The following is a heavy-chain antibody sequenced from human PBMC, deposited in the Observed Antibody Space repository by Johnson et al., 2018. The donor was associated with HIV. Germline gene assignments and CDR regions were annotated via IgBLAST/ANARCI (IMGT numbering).Heavy chain of an antibody. CDR2: ISGSGGST. Sequence: VQLVESGGGVVQPGRSLRLSCAASGFTFSSYGMHWVRQAPGKGLEWVSAISGSGGSTYYADSVKGRFTISRDNAKNSLYLQMNSLRAEDTALYYCAKEVAYCGGDCYSGAFDIWGQGTMVTVSS. D-gene: IGHD2-21*01. V-gene: IGHV3-23*04. J-gene: IGHJ3*02. CDR1: GFTFSSYG. CDR3: AKEVAYCGGDCYSGAFDI.